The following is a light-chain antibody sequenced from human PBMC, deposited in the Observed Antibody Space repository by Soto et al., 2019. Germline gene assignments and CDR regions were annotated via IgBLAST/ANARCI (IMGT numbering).Light chain of an antibody. V-gene: IGLV7-46*01. CDR3: LVIYTGVGEV. J-gene: IGLJ1*01. CDR2: DTS. CDR1: TGAVTSGHY. Sequence: QAVVTREPSLTVSPGGTVTLTCGSSTGAVTSGHYPHWFQQKPGQAPRTLIYDTSIKHSWTPARFSGSLLGGKAALTLSGAQPEDEADYYCLVIYTGVGEVFGTGTKVTVL.